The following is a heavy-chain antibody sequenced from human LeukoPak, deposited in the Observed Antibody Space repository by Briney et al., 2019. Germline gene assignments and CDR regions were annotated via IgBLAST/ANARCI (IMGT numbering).Heavy chain of an antibody. CDR2: IYPGDSDT. D-gene: IGHD3-22*01. CDR1: GYDFTSYW. J-gene: IGHJ4*02. V-gene: IGHV5-51*01. CDR3: ARHRYYDSSGYPDY. Sequence: GESLKISCQVSGYDFTSYWIGWVRQMPGKGLEWMGIIYPGDSDTRYSPSFQGQVTISADKSISTAYLQWSSLKASDTAMYYCARHRYYDSSGYPDYWGQGTLVTVSS.